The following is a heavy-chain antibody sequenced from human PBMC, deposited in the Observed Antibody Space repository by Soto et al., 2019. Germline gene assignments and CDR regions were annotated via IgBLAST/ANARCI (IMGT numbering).Heavy chain of an antibody. CDR2: INPNSGGT. CDR3: ARGGSLWFGELSAYYYGMDV. CDR1: GYTFTRSG. J-gene: IGHJ6*02. V-gene: IGHV1-2*04. D-gene: IGHD3-10*01. Sequence: ASVKVSCKASGYTFTRSGISWVRQAPGQGLEWMGWINPNSGGTNYAQKFQGWVTMTRDTSISTAYMELSRLRSDDTAVYYCARGGSLWFGELSAYYYGMDVWGQGTTVPVSS.